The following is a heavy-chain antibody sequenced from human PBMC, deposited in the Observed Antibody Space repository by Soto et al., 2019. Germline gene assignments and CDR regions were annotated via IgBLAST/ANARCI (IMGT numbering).Heavy chain of an antibody. Sequence: ASVKVSCKASGYTFTSYGISWVRQAPGQGLEWMGWISAYNGNTNYAQKLQGRVTMTTDTSTSTAYMELRSLRSDDTAVYYCARVCVGYCTNGATTGYFAYWGQGTLVTVSS. CDR1: GYTFTSYG. V-gene: IGHV1-18*01. D-gene: IGHD2-8*01. J-gene: IGHJ4*02. CDR3: ARVCVGYCTNGATTGYFAY. CDR2: ISAYNGNT.